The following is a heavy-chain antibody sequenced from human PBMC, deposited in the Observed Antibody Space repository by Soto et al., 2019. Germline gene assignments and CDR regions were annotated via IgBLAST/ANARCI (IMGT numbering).Heavy chain of an antibody. D-gene: IGHD1-26*01. V-gene: IGHV1-69*06. CDR3: ARGWETVGTTTPFAY. J-gene: IGHJ4*02. Sequence: SVKVSCKASGGTFSSHAISWVRQAPGQGLEWMGGIIPIFGTANYVQKFQGRVTISADKSTSTAYMEVRSLRSEDTAVYYCARGWETVGTTTPFAYWGQGSMVTVSS. CDR2: IIPIFGTA. CDR1: GGTFSSHA.